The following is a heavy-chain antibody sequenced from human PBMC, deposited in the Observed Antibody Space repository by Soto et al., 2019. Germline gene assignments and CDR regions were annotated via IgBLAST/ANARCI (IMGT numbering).Heavy chain of an antibody. CDR1: GGSFSGYY. Sequence: SETLSLTCAVYGGSFSGYYWSWIRQPPGKGLEWIGEINHSGSTNYNPSLKSRVTISVDTSKNQFSLKLSSVTAADTAVYYCATRAVLAADFDYWGQGTLVTVSS. CDR3: ATRAVLAADFDY. J-gene: IGHJ4*02. V-gene: IGHV4-34*01. CDR2: INHSGST. D-gene: IGHD3-3*02.